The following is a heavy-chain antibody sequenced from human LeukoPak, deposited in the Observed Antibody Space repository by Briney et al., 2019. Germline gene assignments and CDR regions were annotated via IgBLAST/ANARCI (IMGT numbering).Heavy chain of an antibody. CDR3: AREPTYYYDSSGYT. D-gene: IGHD3-22*01. Sequence: ASVTVSCKASGYTFTGYYMHWVRQAPGQGLEWMGWINPNSGGTNYAQKFQGRVTMTRDTSISTAYMELSRLRSDDTAVYYCAREPTYYYDSSGYTWGQGTLVTVSS. J-gene: IGHJ4*02. CDR2: INPNSGGT. V-gene: IGHV1-2*02. CDR1: GYTFTGYY.